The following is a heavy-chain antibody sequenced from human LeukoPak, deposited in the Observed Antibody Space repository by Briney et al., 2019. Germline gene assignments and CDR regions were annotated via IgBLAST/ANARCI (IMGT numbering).Heavy chain of an antibody. CDR1: GFTFSNAW. V-gene: IGHV3-15*07. J-gene: IGHJ2*01. Sequence: PGGSLRLSCAASGFTFSNAWMNWVRQAPGKGLEWVGRIKSKTDGGTTDYAAPVKGRFTISRDDSKNTLYLQMNSLKTEDTAVYYCAKDLSSGWYRYFDLWGRGTLVTVSS. D-gene: IGHD6-19*01. CDR3: AKDLSSGWYRYFDL. CDR2: IKSKTDGGTT.